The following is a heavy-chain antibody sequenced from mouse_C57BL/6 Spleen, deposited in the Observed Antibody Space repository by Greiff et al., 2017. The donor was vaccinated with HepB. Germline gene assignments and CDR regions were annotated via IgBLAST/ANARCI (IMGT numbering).Heavy chain of an antibody. Sequence: ESGPGLVKPSQSLSLTCSVTGYSITSGYYWNWIRQFPGNKLEWMGYISYDGSNNYNPSLKNRISITRDTSKNQFFLKLNSVTTEDTATYYCARDLDGFDYWGQGTTLTVSS. J-gene: IGHJ2*01. CDR3: ARDLDGFDY. CDR2: ISYDGSN. CDR1: GYSITSGYY. V-gene: IGHV3-6*01. D-gene: IGHD2-3*01.